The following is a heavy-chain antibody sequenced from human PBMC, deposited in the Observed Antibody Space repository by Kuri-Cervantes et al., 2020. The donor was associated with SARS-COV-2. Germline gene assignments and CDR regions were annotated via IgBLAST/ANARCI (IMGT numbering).Heavy chain of an antibody. J-gene: IGHJ5*02. CDR1: GGTFSSYA. D-gene: IGHD3-9*01. CDR2: IIPIFGTA. Sequence: SVKVSCKASGGTFSSYAISWVRQAPGQGLEWMGGIIPIFGTANYAQKFQGRVTITADESTSTAYMELSSLRSEDTAVYYCASQYYDILTGYYQGLRGWFDPWGQGTLVTVSS. CDR3: ASQYYDILTGYYQGLRGWFDP. V-gene: IGHV1-69*13.